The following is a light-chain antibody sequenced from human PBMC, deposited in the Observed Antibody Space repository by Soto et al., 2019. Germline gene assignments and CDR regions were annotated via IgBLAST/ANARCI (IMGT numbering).Light chain of an antibody. Sequence: DVVLTQTPLSSSVTLGQPASISCRSSQSLVYSDGHTYLSWLQQRPGQPPSLLIYQISKRFSGVPDRFSGSGAGTDFALTITRVEPEDVGTYYCVLFGHFPRTFGQGTKVEIK. V-gene: IGKV2-24*01. CDR1: QSLVYSDGHTY. CDR2: QIS. J-gene: IGKJ1*01. CDR3: VLFGHFPRT.